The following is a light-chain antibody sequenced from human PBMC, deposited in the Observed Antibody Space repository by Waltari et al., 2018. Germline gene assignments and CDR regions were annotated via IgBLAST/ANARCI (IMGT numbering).Light chain of an antibody. J-gene: IGLJ1*01. CDR1: SLRSYY. Sequence: SSELTQDPAVSVALGQTVRITCQGDSLRSYYASWYQQKPGQAPVLVIYGKNNRPTGIPDRFSGSSSGNTASLTITWAQAEDEADYYCNSRDSSRNHYVFGTGTKVTVL. V-gene: IGLV3-19*01. CDR3: NSRDSSRNHYV. CDR2: GKN.